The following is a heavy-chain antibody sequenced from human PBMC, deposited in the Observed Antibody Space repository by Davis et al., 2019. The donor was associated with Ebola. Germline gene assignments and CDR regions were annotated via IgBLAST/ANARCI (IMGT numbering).Heavy chain of an antibody. CDR1: GYSFTSYW. D-gene: IGHD6-6*01. V-gene: IGHV5-51*01. CDR2: IYPGDSDT. J-gene: IGHJ6*02. CDR3: ARHPIAAREFYGMDV. Sequence: GGSLRLSCKGSGYSFTSYWIGWVRQMPGKGLEWMGIIYPGDSDTRYSPSFQGQVTISADKSISTAYLQWSSLKASDTAMYYCARHPIAAREFYGMDVWGQGTTVTVSS.